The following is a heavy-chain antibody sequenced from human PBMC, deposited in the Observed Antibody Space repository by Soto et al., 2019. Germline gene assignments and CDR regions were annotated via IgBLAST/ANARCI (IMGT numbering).Heavy chain of an antibody. V-gene: IGHV4-4*07. CDR3: ARDIRYYDSRGYYFISDY. CDR2: IYTSGST. Sequence: PSETLSLTCTVSGGSISSYYWSWIRQPAGKGLEWIGRIYTSGSTNYNPSLKSRVTMSVDTSKNQFSLKLSSVTAADTAVYYCARDIRYYDSRGYYFISDYWGQGTLVTVSS. D-gene: IGHD3-22*01. CDR1: GGSISSYY. J-gene: IGHJ4*02.